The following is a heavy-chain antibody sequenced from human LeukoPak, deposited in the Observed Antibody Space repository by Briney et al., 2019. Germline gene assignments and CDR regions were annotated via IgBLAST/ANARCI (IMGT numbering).Heavy chain of an antibody. V-gene: IGHV3-7*01. CDR2: IKQDEGER. Sequence: GGSLRLSCAASQFSFSTYWMSWVRQAPGKGLEWVANIKQDEGERYYVDSVRGRFTISRDNAKNSLYLQMNSLRAEDTAVYYCAREASLNYMDVWGKGTTVTVSS. CDR3: AREASLNYMDV. J-gene: IGHJ6*03. CDR1: QFSFSTYW.